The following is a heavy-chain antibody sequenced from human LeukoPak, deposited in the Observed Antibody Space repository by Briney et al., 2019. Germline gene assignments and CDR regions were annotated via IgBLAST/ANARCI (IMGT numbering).Heavy chain of an antibody. J-gene: IGHJ4*02. CDR3: AKDQGYGDYVFDY. CDR1: GFTFSSYG. Sequence: GGSLRLSCAASGFTFSSYGRSWVRQAPGKGLEWVSAISGSGGSTYYADSVKGRFTISRDNSKNTLYLQMNSLRAEDTAVYYCAKDQGYGDYVFDYWGQGTLVTVSS. V-gene: IGHV3-23*01. CDR2: ISGSGGST. D-gene: IGHD4-17*01.